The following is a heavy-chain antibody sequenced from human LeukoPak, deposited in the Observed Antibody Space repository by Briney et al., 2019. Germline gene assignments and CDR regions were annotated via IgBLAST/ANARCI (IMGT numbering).Heavy chain of an antibody. Sequence: PGGSLRLSCAASGLTFRTFAMAWVREAPGKGPQWVSSIDGSGDSTYYADSVKGRFTISRDNSKNTLYLQMNRLRAGDTAVYYCAKVIDTSIAVASADFDYWGQGKLVTVPS. CDR3: AKVIDTSIAVASADFDY. D-gene: IGHD6-19*01. CDR2: IDGSGDST. CDR1: GLTFRTFA. V-gene: IGHV3-23*01. J-gene: IGHJ4*02.